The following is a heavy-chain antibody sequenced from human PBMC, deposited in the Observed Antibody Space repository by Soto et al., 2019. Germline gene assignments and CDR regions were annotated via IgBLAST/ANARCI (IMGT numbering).Heavy chain of an antibody. V-gene: IGHV1-18*01. J-gene: IGHJ4*02. CDR3: ARDTPPTDY. Sequence: QVQLVQSGAEVKKPGASVKVSCKTSGYTFTSYHISWVRQAPGQGLEGMGWISAYNTNTNHAQTFQGRVTMTTDTLTSTAYMELRSLRSDDTAVYYCARDTPPTDYWGQGTLVTVSS. CDR2: ISAYNTNT. CDR1: GYTFTSYH.